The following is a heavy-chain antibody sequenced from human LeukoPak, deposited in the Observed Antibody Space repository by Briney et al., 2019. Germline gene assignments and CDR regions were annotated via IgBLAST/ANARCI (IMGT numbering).Heavy chain of an antibody. CDR1: GGSISSSSYY. CDR2: IYYSGST. Sequence: SETLSLTCTVSGGSISSSSYYWGWIRQPPGKGLEWIGSIYYSGSTYYNPSLKSRVTISVDRSKNQFSLKLSSVTAADTAVYYCARGTTMILDAFDIWGQGTMVTVSS. V-gene: IGHV4-39*07. J-gene: IGHJ3*02. D-gene: IGHD3-22*01. CDR3: ARGTTMILDAFDI.